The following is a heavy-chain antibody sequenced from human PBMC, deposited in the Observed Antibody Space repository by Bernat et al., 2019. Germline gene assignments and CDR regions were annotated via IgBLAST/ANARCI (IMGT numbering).Heavy chain of an antibody. CDR1: GGTFSSYA. Sequence: QVQLVQSGAEVKKPGSSVKVSCKASGGTFSSYAISWVRQAPGQGLEWMGGIIPIFGTANYAQKFQGRVTITADESTSTAYMKLSSLRSEDTAVYYCASIIVVVPAAPFDYWGQGTLVTVSS. D-gene: IGHD2-2*01. V-gene: IGHV1-69*01. J-gene: IGHJ4*02. CDR3: ASIIVVVPAAPFDY. CDR2: IIPIFGTA.